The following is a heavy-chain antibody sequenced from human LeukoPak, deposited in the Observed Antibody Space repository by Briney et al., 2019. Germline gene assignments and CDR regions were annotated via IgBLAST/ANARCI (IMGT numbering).Heavy chain of an antibody. Sequence: SQTLSLTCTVSGGSISSGGYYWSWIRQPPGKGLGWIGYIYHSGSTYYNPSLKSRVTISVDRSKNQFSLKLSPVTAADTAVYYCAREFAELGPYYFDYWGQGTLVTVSS. D-gene: IGHD6-13*01. CDR3: AREFAELGPYYFDY. CDR1: GGSISSGGYY. V-gene: IGHV4-30-2*01. CDR2: IYHSGST. J-gene: IGHJ4*02.